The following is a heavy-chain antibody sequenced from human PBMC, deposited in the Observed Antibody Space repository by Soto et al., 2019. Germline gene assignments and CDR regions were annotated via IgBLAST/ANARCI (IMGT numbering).Heavy chain of an antibody. J-gene: IGHJ4*02. CDR3: ARLDSTMITFDY. CDR1: GDSFKNYA. V-gene: IGHV1-69*06. Sequence: QVQLVQSGAEVKKPGSSVKISCKTSGDSFKNYAIGWVRQVPGQGLEWTGSIIPLFGTTNYARIFEGRVTITADKSTTTVYMELGSLRSEDTAVYYCARLDSTMITFDYWGQGNLVTVSS. CDR2: IIPLFGTT. D-gene: IGHD5-18*01.